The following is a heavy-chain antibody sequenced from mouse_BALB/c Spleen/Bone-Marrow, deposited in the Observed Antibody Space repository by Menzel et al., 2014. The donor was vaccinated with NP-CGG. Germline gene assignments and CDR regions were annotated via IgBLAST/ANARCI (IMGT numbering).Heavy chain of an antibody. V-gene: IGHV1-7*01. Sequence: LEESGAELAKPGASVKMSCKASGYTFTDYWMHWVKQRPGQGLEWLGCINPSTGYTEYNQKFKDKATLTADKSSSTAYMQLNSMTSEASAVYYCARFYNDYYRPLDYWGQGTTLTVSS. CDR3: ARFYNDYYRPLDY. CDR2: INPSTGYT. J-gene: IGHJ2*01. CDR1: GYTFTDYW. D-gene: IGHD2-3*01.